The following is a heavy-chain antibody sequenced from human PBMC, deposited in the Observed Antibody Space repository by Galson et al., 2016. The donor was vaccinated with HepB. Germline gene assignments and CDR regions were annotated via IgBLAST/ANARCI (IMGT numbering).Heavy chain of an antibody. J-gene: IGHJ2*01. CDR2: VIPLFGAT. Sequence: SVKVSCKASGGTFSNFAISWVRQAPGQGLKWMGGVIPLFGATNYAQEFQGRITITADTSTNSAYLDLSNLRSDDTAVYYCARGRVEGKADVYWCFGLWGRGTPVTVSS. D-gene: IGHD3-10*01. CDR1: GGTFSNFA. V-gene: IGHV1-69*06. CDR3: ARGRVEGKADVYWCFGL.